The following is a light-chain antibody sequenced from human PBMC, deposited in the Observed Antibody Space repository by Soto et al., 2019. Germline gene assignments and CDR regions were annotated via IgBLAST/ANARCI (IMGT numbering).Light chain of an antibody. J-gene: IGKJ5*01. CDR2: DAS. V-gene: IGKV3-11*01. CDR3: QQGSNWPRT. Sequence: EIVLTQSPATLSLSPGERATLSCRASQTVSNYLAWYQQRPGQAPRLLIYDASKGAPGIPARFSGSGSGTDFTLTISSLESEDFAVYYCQQGSNWPRTFGQGTRLEIK. CDR1: QTVSNY.